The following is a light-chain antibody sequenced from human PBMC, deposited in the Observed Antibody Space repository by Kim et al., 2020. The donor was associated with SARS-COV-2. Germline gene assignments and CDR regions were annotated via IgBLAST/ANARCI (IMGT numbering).Light chain of an antibody. CDR2: SNN. V-gene: IGLV1-47*02. Sequence: GHRVTISCSGSSSNIGSNYVYWYQQLPGPAPKLLIYSNNQRPSGVPDRFSGSKSGTSASLAISGLRSEDEADYYCAAWDDSLSGYVFGTGTKVTVL. CDR3: AAWDDSLSGYV. J-gene: IGLJ1*01. CDR1: SSNIGSNY.